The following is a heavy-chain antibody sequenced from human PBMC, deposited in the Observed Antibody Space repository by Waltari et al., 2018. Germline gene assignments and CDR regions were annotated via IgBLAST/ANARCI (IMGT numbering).Heavy chain of an antibody. CDR3: ARVATKTYSSPVPGRPYYYGMDV. J-gene: IGHJ6*02. V-gene: IGHV3-74*01. D-gene: IGHD6-13*01. Sequence: EEQLVESGGGLVQPGESLRLSCAASGFTFSRYWMDWVRQAPGKGLVWGSRMNRDGSSTIYAESVKGRFTISRDNAKNTLYVQMNRLRAEDTAVYYCARVATKTYSSPVPGRPYYYGMDVWGQGTTVTVSS. CDR1: GFTFSRYW. CDR2: MNRDGSST.